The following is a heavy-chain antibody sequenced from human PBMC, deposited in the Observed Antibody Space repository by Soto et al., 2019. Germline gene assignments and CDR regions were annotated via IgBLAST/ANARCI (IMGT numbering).Heavy chain of an antibody. V-gene: IGHV1-18*01. CDR2: VSGYSDKR. J-gene: IGHJ4*02. CDR1: GYTFNTFG. CDR3: ARGWGKDFGVNDF. D-gene: IGHD2-8*01. Sequence: IQLVQSAGEVKRPGASVKVSCKASGYTFNTFGITWVRQAPGQGLEWMGCVSGYSDKRDYSRKLQDRITLTADPSTTTSYRELRSLTSDDTAVYYCARGWGKDFGVNDFWGQGTLVTVSS.